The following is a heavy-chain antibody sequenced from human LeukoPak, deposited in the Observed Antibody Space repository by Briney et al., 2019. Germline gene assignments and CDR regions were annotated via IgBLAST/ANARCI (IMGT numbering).Heavy chain of an antibody. CDR1: GFTFSSYA. D-gene: IGHD5-24*01. CDR2: ISGSGGST. J-gene: IGHJ4*02. CDR3: AKSVRWRTRNFDY. V-gene: IGHV3-23*01. Sequence: GGSLRLSCAASGFTFSSYAMSWVRQAPGKGLEWVSAISGSGGSTYYADSVKGRFTISRDNSKNTPYLQMNSLRAEDTAVYYCAKSVRWRTRNFDYWGQGTLVTVSS.